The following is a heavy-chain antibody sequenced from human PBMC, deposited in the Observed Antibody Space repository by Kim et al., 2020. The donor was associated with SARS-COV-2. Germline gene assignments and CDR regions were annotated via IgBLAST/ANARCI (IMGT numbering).Heavy chain of an antibody. CDR3: ARDGMEDFWSGYSPPGMDV. V-gene: IGHV1-69*04. Sequence: SVKVSCKASGGTFSSYTISWVRQAPGQGLEWMGRIIPILGIANYAQKFQGRVTITADKSTSTAYMELSSLRSEDTAVYYCARDGMEDFWSGYSPPGMDVWGQGTTVTVSS. CDR1: GGTFSSYT. CDR2: IIPILGIA. J-gene: IGHJ6*02. D-gene: IGHD3-3*01.